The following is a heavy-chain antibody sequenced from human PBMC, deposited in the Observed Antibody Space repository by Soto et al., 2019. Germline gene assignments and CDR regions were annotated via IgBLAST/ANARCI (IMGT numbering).Heavy chain of an antibody. D-gene: IGHD2-2*01. CDR1: GFTVSSNY. V-gene: IGHV3-66*01. CDR2: IYSGGST. Sequence: GGSLRLSCAASGFTVSSNYMSWVRQAPGKGLEWVSVIYSGGSTYYADSVKGRFTISRDNSKNTLYLQMNSLRAEDTAVYYCARDRDTVVVPAARRNYYYYYGMDVWGQGTTVTVSS. J-gene: IGHJ6*02. CDR3: ARDRDTVVVPAARRNYYYYYGMDV.